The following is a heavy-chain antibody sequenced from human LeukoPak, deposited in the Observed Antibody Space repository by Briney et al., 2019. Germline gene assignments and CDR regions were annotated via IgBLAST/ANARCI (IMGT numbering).Heavy chain of an antibody. V-gene: IGHV3-7*01. CDR2: IKQDGSEK. CDR3: SRSLDY. J-gene: IGHJ4*02. CDR1: GFPFSGYW. Sequence: GGSLRLSCAASGFPFSGYWMDWVRQAPGKGMEWVANIKQDGSEKYSAASVRGRFTISRDNAKNSLYLQMNILRAEDTAVYYCSRSLDYLGQGALVTVSS.